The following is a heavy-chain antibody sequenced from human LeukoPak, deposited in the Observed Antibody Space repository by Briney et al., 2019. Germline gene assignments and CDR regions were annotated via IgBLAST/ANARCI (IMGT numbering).Heavy chain of an antibody. Sequence: TLRLSRAASRFTLSGYAMPWVRQAPGKGLEWVAVISYDGRNESYAESVKGRFTISRDNAKNSLYLQMNSLRAEDTALYYCARVGSSGWYGKFDYWGQGTLVTVSS. D-gene: IGHD6-19*01. CDR1: RFTLSGYA. J-gene: IGHJ4*02. CDR3: ARVGSSGWYGKFDY. CDR2: ISYDGRNE. V-gene: IGHV3-30*04.